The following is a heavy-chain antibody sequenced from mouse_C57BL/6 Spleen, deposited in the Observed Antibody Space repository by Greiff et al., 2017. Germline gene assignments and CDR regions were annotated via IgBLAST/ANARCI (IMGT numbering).Heavy chain of an antibody. J-gene: IGHJ3*01. CDR1: GFNIKDDY. CDR2: IDPENGDT. Sequence: VQLQQSGAELVRPGASVKLSCTASGFNIKDDYMHWVKQRPEQGLEWIGWIDPENGDTEYASKFQGKATITADTSSNTAYLQLSSLTSEDTAVYYCTISYYSNYAFAYWGQGTLVTVSA. CDR3: TISYYSNYAFAY. V-gene: IGHV14-4*01. D-gene: IGHD2-5*01.